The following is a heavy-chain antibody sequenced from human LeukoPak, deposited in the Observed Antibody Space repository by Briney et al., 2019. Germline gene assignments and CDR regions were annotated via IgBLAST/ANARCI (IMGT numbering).Heavy chain of an antibody. Sequence: GESLKISCKGSGYTFTSYWIGWVRQMPGKGLEWMGIVYPGDSDTRYSPSFQGQVTISADKSINTAYLQWSSLKASDTAMYYCARRTRGYCSSTACYYYFDSWGQGTLVTVSS. CDR1: GYTFTSYW. CDR3: ARRTRGYCSSTACYYYFDS. J-gene: IGHJ4*02. CDR2: VYPGDSDT. V-gene: IGHV5-51*01. D-gene: IGHD2-2*01.